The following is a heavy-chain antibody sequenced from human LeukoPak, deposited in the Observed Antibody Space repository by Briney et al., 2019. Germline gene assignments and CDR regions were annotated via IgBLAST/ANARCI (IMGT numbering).Heavy chain of an antibody. Sequence: SETLSLTCTVSGYSISSGYYWGWIRQPPGKGLEWIGSIYHSGSTYYNPSLKSRVTISVDTSKNQFSLKLSSVTAADTAVYYCARGGSQLYFDYWGQGTLVTVSS. J-gene: IGHJ4*02. CDR2: IYHSGST. V-gene: IGHV4-38-2*02. CDR3: ARGGSQLYFDY. CDR1: GYSISSGYY. D-gene: IGHD2-2*01.